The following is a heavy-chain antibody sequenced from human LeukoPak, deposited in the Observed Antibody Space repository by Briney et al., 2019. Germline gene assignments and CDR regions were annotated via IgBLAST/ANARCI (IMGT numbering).Heavy chain of an antibody. V-gene: IGHV3-21*01. J-gene: IGHJ4*02. CDR2: ISSSSGYI. D-gene: IGHD4-17*01. CDR3: ATLSVYGDLDY. Sequence: AGGSLRLSCAASGFTFSSYSMTWVRQAPGKGLEWVSSISSSSGYIYYADSVKGRFTISRDNAKNSLYLQMNTLRAEDTAVYYCATLSVYGDLDYWGQGTLVTVSS. CDR1: GFTFSSYS.